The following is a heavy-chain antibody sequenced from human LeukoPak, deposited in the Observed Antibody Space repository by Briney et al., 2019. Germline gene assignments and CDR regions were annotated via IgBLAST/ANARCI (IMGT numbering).Heavy chain of an antibody. J-gene: IGHJ4*02. CDR2: IRGDGDRT. CDR1: GFIFNNYV. V-gene: IGHV3-64*01. CDR3: AREPAVGTADF. D-gene: IGHD6-13*01. Sequence: GGSLRLSCAASGFIFNNYVMHWVRQAPGKGLESVSAIRGDGDRTHYTNFVKGRFTISRDNSKNTLFLQMGDLRPEDTGIYYCAREPAVGTADFWGQGTLVTVSS.